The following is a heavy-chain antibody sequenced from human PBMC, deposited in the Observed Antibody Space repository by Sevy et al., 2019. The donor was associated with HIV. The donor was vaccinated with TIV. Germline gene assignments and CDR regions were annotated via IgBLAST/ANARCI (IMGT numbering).Heavy chain of an antibody. D-gene: IGHD4-17*01. Sequence: SETLSLTCTVSGGSISSGGYYWSWIRQHPGKGLGGIGYIYYSGSTYYNPSLKSRVTISVDPSKNQFSLKLSSVTAADTAVYYCAGARDYGRLFDYWGQGTLVTVSS. V-gene: IGHV4-31*03. CDR1: GGSISSGGYY. CDR3: AGARDYGRLFDY. CDR2: IYYSGST. J-gene: IGHJ4*02.